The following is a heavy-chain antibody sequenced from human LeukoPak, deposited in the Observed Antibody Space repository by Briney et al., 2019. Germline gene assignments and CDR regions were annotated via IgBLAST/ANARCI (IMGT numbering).Heavy chain of an antibody. V-gene: IGHV4-59*12. CDR1: GGSISSYY. J-gene: IGHJ3*02. CDR3: ARAAGTGAHAFDI. Sequence: SETLSLTCTVSGGSISSYYWSWFRQPPGKGLEWIGFIYYSGSTYYNPSLKSRVTISVDRSKNQFSLKLSSVTAADTAVYYCARAAGTGAHAFDIWGQGTMVTVSS. D-gene: IGHD1-7*01. CDR2: IYYSGST.